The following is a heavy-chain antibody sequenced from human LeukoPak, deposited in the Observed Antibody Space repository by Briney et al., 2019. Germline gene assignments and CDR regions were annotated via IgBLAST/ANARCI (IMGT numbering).Heavy chain of an antibody. CDR1: GYTFTGYY. D-gene: IGHD6-19*01. CDR3: ARDAPSVAVAGGPDY. CDR2: ISVYNGNI. Sequence: GASVKVSCKASGYTFTGYYMHWVRQAPGQGLEWMGWISVYNGNIHYAQKLQGRVTMTTDTFTSTAYMELRSLTSDDTAIYYCARDAPSVAVAGGPDYWGQGTLVSVSS. V-gene: IGHV1-18*04. J-gene: IGHJ4*02.